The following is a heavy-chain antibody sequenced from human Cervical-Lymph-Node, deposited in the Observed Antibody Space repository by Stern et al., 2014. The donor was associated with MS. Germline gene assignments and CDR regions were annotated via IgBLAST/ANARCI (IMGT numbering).Heavy chain of an antibody. D-gene: IGHD6-13*01. Sequence: VQLVESGAEVTKPASSVTGSCKASGGTFSPLPSSWVRQAPGQVLEWMGGIFPVFGSPTYAREFRGRVTITADVSTSTVYMELSSLRSDDTAVYYCALSSETSDRWYSLGYDLWGQGTLVTVSS. V-gene: IGHV1-69*01. J-gene: IGHJ5*02. CDR1: GGTFSPLP. CDR3: ALSSETSDRWYSLGYDL. CDR2: IFPVFGSP.